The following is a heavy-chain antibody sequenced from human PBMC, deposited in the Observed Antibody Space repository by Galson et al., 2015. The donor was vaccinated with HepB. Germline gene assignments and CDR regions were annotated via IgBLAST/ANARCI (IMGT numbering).Heavy chain of an antibody. CDR3: ATRSGASGWHSYFLH. CDR1: GFTFSSYG. J-gene: IGHJ1*01. Sequence: SLRLSCAASGFTFSSYGMHWVRQAPGKGLEWVAVIWYDGSNKYYADSVKGRFTISRDNSKNTLYLQMNSLRVEDTAVYYCATRSGASGWHSYFLHWGQGTLVTVSS. V-gene: IGHV3-33*08. D-gene: IGHD6-19*01. CDR2: IWYDGSNK.